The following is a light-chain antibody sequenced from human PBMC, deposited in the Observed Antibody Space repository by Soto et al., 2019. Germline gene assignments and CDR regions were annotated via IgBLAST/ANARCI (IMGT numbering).Light chain of an antibody. CDR2: GAS. Sequence: IVMTQSPGTLSLSPGERATLSCRASQSVNNNYLAWYQQKPGQAPRLLIYGASTRATGIPDRFSGSGSGADFTFTISRLEPEDFAVYYCQQYASSPITFGQGTRLEMK. J-gene: IGKJ5*01. CDR3: QQYASSPIT. V-gene: IGKV3-20*01. CDR1: QSVNNNY.